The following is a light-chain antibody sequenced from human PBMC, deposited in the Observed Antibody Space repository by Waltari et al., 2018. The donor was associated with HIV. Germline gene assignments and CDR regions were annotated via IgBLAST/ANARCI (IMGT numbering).Light chain of an antibody. CDR2: LGT. CDR1: QALLKSNGYIY. CDR3: MQVLEAPLT. J-gene: IGKJ4*01. Sequence: DIVMTQSPVSLPVTPGEPASISCRSSQALLKSNGYIYLDWYLQKPGQSPQLLIYLGTNRASGVPDRFSASGSATDFTLKISRVEAEDVGVYYCMQVLEAPLTFGEGTKVEIK. V-gene: IGKV2-28*01.